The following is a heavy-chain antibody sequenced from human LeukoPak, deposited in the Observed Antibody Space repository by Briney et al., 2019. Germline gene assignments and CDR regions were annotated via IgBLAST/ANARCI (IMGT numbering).Heavy chain of an antibody. CDR2: MNPYSGNT. CDR1: GYSFTCYD. J-gene: IGHJ4*02. D-gene: IGHD4-11*01. V-gene: IGHV1-8*01. CDR3: ATTVTTDGLLI. Sequence: ASAKVSCKASGYSFTCYDMNWVRQATGQGLDWMGWMNPYSGNTGYAQKFQSRITMTRNTSISTDYIELGSLRPEDTAVYYCATTVTTDGLLIWGQGTLVTVSS.